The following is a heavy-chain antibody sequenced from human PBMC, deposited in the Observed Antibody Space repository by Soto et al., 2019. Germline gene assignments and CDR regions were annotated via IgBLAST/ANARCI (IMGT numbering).Heavy chain of an antibody. CDR1: GFTFGDYA. V-gene: IGHV3-49*03. J-gene: IGHJ6*02. Sequence: PGGSLRLSCTASGFTFGDYAMSWFRQAPGKGLEWVGFIRSKAYGGTTEYAASVKGRFTISRDDSKSIAYLQMNSLKTEDTAVYYCTRDRSSSWYYYYYGMDVWGQGTMVTVSS. CDR2: IRSKAYGGTT. CDR3: TRDRSSSWYYYYYGMDV. D-gene: IGHD6-13*01.